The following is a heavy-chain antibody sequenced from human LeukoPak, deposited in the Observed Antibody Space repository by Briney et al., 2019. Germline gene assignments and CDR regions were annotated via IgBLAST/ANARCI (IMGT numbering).Heavy chain of an antibody. Sequence: GGSLRLSCAASGFTVSNAWMSWVRQAPGKGLEWVGRIKRKTDGGTTDYAAPVKGRFTISRDASRNTLYLQMNSLRPEDSAVYYCARAGYYDVFTGYFDWGPGTQVTVSS. CDR1: GFTVSNAW. D-gene: IGHD3-9*01. J-gene: IGHJ4*02. CDR2: IKRKTDGGTT. V-gene: IGHV3-15*01. CDR3: ARAGYYDVFTGYFD.